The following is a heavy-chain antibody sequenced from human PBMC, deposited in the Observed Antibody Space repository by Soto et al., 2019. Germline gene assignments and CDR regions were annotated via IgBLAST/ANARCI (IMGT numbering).Heavy chain of an antibody. D-gene: IGHD1-26*01. CDR2: INHSGST. CDR1: GGSFSGYY. Sequence: PSETLSLTCAVYGGSFSGYYWSWIRQPPGKGLEWIGEINHSGSTNYNPSLKSRVTISVDTSKNQFSLKLSSVTAADTAVYYCARTRGRLWELAYWGQGTLVTVSS. V-gene: IGHV4-34*01. J-gene: IGHJ4*02. CDR3: ARTRGRLWELAY.